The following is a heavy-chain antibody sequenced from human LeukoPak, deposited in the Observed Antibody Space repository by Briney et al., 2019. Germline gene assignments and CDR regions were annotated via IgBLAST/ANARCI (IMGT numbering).Heavy chain of an antibody. V-gene: IGHV3-48*01. CDR3: ARGVPGAIGYFQH. D-gene: IGHD2-2*02. CDR1: GFTFSSYS. Sequence: GGSLRLSCAASGFTFSSYSMNWVRQAPGKGLEWVSYISNSSSTIYYADSVKGRFTISRDNAKNSLYLQMNSLRAEDTAVYYCARGVPGAIGYFQHWGQGTLVTVSS. CDR2: ISNSSSTI. J-gene: IGHJ1*01.